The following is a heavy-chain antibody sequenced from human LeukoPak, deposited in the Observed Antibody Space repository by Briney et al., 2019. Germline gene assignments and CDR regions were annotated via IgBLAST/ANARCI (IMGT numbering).Heavy chain of an antibody. V-gene: IGHV5-51*01. CDR1: GYSFTNNW. D-gene: IGHD1-1*01. Sequence: GESLKISCQGSGYSFTNNWIGWVRQMPGKGLEWMGIIYPDDSDATYSPSFEGQVTISADKSIRTAYLQWSSLKAPDTAMYYCARRVGRTGTTDFDYWGQGTLVTVSS. CDR2: IYPDDSDA. J-gene: IGHJ4*02. CDR3: ARRVGRTGTTDFDY.